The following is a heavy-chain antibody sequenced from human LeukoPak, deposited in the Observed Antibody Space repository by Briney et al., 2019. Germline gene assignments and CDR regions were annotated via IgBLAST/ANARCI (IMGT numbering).Heavy chain of an antibody. CDR2: LNRDGSTP. V-gene: IGHV3-74*01. J-gene: IGHJ4*02. CDR1: GLTFSSYW. CDR3: AGGQLDGIWSY. D-gene: IGHD3-3*01. Sequence: QPGGSLKLPCAASGLTFSSYWEHWVRQVPGKGLVLVSHLNRDGSTPRYADSVKGRFTIYRDNAKRMLYLQMNSLRAEDAAVYYCAGGQLDGIWSYWGQGTLVTVSS.